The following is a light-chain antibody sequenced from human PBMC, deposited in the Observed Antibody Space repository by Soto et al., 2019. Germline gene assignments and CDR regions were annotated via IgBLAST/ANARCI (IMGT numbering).Light chain of an antibody. Sequence: EIVMTQSPGTLSVSPGERATLSCRASQSVSSNLAWYQQKPGQAPRLLIYGASTRATGIPARFSGSGSGTEFTLTISSLQSEEFAVYYCQQYNKWPPLTFGQGTQLEIK. CDR1: QSVSSN. CDR3: QQYNKWPPLT. V-gene: IGKV3-15*01. CDR2: GAS. J-gene: IGKJ5*01.